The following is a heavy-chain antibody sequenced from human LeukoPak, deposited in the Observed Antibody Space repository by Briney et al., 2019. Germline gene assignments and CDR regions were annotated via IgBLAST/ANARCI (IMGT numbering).Heavy chain of an antibody. D-gene: IGHD5-24*01. CDR3: ARDLDGYNQAHYYFDY. CDR2: INPSGGST. V-gene: IGHV1-46*01. Sequence: GASVKVSCKASGYTFTSYYMHWVRQAPGQGLEWMGIINPSGGSTSYAQKFQGRVTITRDTSTSTVYMELSSLRSEDTAVYYCARDLDGYNQAHYYFDYWGQGTLVTVSS. J-gene: IGHJ4*02. CDR1: GYTFTSYY.